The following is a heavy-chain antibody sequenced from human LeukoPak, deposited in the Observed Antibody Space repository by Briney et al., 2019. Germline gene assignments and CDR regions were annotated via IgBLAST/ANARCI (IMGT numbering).Heavy chain of an antibody. D-gene: IGHD2-21*02. CDR2: ISAYNGNT. V-gene: IGHV1-18*01. J-gene: IGHJ6*03. Sequence: GASVKVSCKASGYTFTSYGISWVRQAPGQGLEWMGWISAYNGNTNYAQKLQGRVTMTTDTSTSTAYMELRSLRSDDTAVYYCARAPYCGGDCYSANYYYYYMDVWGKGTTVTISS. CDR3: ARAPYCGGDCYSANYYYYYMDV. CDR1: GYTFTSYG.